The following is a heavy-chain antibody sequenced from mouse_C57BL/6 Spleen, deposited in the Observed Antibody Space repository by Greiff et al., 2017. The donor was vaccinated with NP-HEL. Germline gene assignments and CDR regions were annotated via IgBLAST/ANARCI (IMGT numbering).Heavy chain of an antibody. V-gene: IGHV1-59*01. CDR1: GYTFTSYW. CDR2: IDPSDSYT. D-gene: IGHD3-2*01. J-gene: IGHJ2*01. Sequence: VQLQQPGAELVRPGTSVKLSCKASGYTFTSYWMHWVKQRPGQGLEWIGVIDPSDSYTNYNQKFKGKATLTVDTSSSTAYMQLSSLTSEDSAVYYCARETVRRGYFDYWGKGTTLTVSS. CDR3: ARETVRRGYFDY.